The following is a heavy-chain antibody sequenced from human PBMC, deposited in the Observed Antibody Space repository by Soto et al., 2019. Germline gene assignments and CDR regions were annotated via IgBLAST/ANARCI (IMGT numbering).Heavy chain of an antibody. CDR2: ISSGSTYI. CDR1: GFTFNIYT. D-gene: IGHD4-4*01. Sequence: EAQLVESGGGLVKPGGSLRLSCAASGFTFNIYTMNWVRQAPGKGLEWVSSISSGSTYISYADSVKDRFIISRDNAKNSLYLQMISLGVEDTAVYYCARDRTNGLYSNDAFDIWGQGTMVTVSS. V-gene: IGHV3-21*06. J-gene: IGHJ3*02. CDR3: ARDRTNGLYSNDAFDI.